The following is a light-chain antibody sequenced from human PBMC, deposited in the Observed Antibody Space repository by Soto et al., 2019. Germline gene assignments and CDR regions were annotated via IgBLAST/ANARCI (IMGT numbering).Light chain of an antibody. Sequence: DIQMTQSPSTLSSSVGDRVTITCRASQSITGWLAWFQQKPGKAPKLLMYDVSTLESGVPSRFRGSGSGTEFTLTINSLQPDDYATYYCQQYNSYSWTFGHGTKVDIK. CDR3: QQYNSYSWT. CDR1: QSITGW. CDR2: DVS. V-gene: IGKV1-5*01. J-gene: IGKJ1*01.